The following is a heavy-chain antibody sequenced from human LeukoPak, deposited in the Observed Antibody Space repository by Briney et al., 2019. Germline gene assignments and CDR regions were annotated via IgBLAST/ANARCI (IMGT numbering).Heavy chain of an antibody. V-gene: IGHV3-21*01. D-gene: IGHD3-10*01. CDR2: ISSSSSYI. Sequence: SGGSLRLSCAASGFTFSSYSMNWVRQAPGKGLEWVSSISSSSSYIYYADSVKGRFTISRDNAKNSLYLQMNSLRAEDTTVYYCARDYPPGIQGSGRGNWFDPWGQGTLVTVSS. CDR1: GFTFSSYS. CDR3: ARDYPPGIQGSGRGNWFDP. J-gene: IGHJ5*02.